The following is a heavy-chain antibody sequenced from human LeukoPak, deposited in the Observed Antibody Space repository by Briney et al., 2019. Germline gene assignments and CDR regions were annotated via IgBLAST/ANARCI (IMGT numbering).Heavy chain of an antibody. D-gene: IGHD3-10*01. CDR3: ARGMYRNGSGSYYHFDY. CDR2: IIPIFGTA. V-gene: IGHV1-69*01. CDR1: GGTFSSYA. J-gene: IGHJ4*02. Sequence: SVKVSCKASGGTFSSYAISWVRQAPGQGLEWMGGIIPIFGTANYAQKFQGRVTITADESTSTAYMELSSLRSEDTAVYYCARGMYRNGSGSYYHFDYWDQGTLVTVSS.